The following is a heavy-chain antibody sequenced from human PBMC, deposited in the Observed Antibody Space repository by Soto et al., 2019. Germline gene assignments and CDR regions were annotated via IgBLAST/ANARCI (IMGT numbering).Heavy chain of an antibody. J-gene: IGHJ4*02. D-gene: IGHD3-10*01. CDR2: IYYSGST. CDR3: ASREYGSGSYYKEGFDY. CDR1: GGSISNSSYY. Sequence: SVPQSLTRTVSGGSISNSSYYRGRIRQPPGKGLEWIGSIYYSGSTYYNPSLKSRVTISVDTSKNQFSLKLSSVTAADTAVYYCASREYGSGSYYKEGFDYWGQGTLVTVSS. V-gene: IGHV4-39*01.